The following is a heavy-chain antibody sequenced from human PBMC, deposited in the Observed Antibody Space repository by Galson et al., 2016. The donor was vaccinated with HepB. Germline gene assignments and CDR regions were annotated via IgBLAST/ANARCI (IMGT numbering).Heavy chain of an antibody. CDR3: ARRNWNDAFDI. J-gene: IGHJ3*02. D-gene: IGHD1-1*01. CDR2: ITSSSSYI. V-gene: IGHV3-21*01. CDR1: GFTFNTYS. Sequence: SLRLSCAASGFTFNTYSMNWVRQAPGKGLEWVSSITSSSSYIYYTDSVKGRFTISRDNAKNSLYLQMNSLRAEDTAVYYCARRNWNDAFDIWGQGTMVSVSS.